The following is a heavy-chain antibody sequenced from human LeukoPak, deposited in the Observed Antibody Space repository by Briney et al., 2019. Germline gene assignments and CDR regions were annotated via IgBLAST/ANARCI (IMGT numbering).Heavy chain of an antibody. D-gene: IGHD3-22*01. CDR1: GLTFSNFW. Sequence: PGGSLRLSCGVSGLTFSNFWMTWVRQPPGKGLEWVANIRYDGSAKYYVDSVKGRFTISRDNAKNSLYLQMNSLRAEDTAVYYCAKELTYYYDSSGNFDYWGQGTLVTVSS. J-gene: IGHJ4*02. CDR3: AKELTYYYDSSGNFDY. V-gene: IGHV3-7*03. CDR2: IRYDGSAK.